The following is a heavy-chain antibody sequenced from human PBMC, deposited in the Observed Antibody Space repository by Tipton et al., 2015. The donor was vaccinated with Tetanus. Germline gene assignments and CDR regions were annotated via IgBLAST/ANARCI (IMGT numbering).Heavy chain of an antibody. CDR1: GYTFTSYG. J-gene: IGHJ4*02. CDR2: ISAYNGNT. D-gene: IGHD3-3*01. V-gene: IGHV1-18*01. CDR3: ARPGITIFGVVNNGFDY. Sequence: QLVQSGAEVKKPGASVKVSCKASGYTFTSYGISWVRQAPRQGLEWMGWISAYNGNTNYAQKLQGRVIMTTDTSTSTAYMELRSLRSDDAAVYYCARPGITIFGVVNNGFDYWGQGTLVTVSS.